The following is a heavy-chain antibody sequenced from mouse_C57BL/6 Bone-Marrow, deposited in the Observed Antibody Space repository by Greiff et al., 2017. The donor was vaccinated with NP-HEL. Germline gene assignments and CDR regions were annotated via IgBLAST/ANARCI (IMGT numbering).Heavy chain of an antibody. CDR3: ERHGGRLWYFDV. CDR2: IRSKSNNYAT. J-gene: IGHJ1*03. Sequence: EVNVVESGGGLVQPKGSLKLSCAASGFSFNTYAMNWVRQAPGKGLEWVARIRSKSNNYATYYADSVKDRFTISRDDSESMLYLQMNNLKTEDTAMYYCERHGGRLWYFDVWGTGTTVTVSS. V-gene: IGHV10-1*01. CDR1: GFSFNTYA. D-gene: IGHD3-3*01.